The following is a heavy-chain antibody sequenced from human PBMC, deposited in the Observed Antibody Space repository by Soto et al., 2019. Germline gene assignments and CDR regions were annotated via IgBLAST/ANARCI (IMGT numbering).Heavy chain of an antibody. CDR2: IIDSGGST. CDR1: GFTFSSYA. CDR3: AKGRSYYYYYGVDV. V-gene: IGHV3-23*01. J-gene: IGHJ6*02. Sequence: GGSLRLSCAASGFTFSSYAMTWVRQAPGKGLEWVSTIIDSGGSTYYADSVKGRFTISRDNSKSTLYLQMNSLRAEDTALYYCAKGRSYYYYYGVDVWGQGTTVTVSS.